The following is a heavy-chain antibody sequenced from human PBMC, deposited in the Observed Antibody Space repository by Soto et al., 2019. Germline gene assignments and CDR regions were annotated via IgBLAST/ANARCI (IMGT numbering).Heavy chain of an antibody. V-gene: IGHV4-59*12. CDR1: GGSISSYY. CDR2: IYYTGST. CDR3: ARGPNWFDP. Sequence: PSETLYLTCTVSGGSISSYYWSWIRQPPGKGLEWIAYIYYTGSTNYNPSLKSRVTISVDRSKNQFSLKLSSVTAADTAVYYCARGPNWFDPWGQGTLVTVSS. J-gene: IGHJ5*02.